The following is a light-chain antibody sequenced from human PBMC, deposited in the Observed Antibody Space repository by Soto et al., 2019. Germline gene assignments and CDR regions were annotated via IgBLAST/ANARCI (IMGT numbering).Light chain of an antibody. CDR2: DAS. Sequence: EIVLTQSPGTLSLSPGERATLSCRASQSLSSSQLAWYQQKPGQAPRLLIHDASSRATGISDRFTGSGSGTDLTITITTLEPEDFEVYYCQQYGSSPRTFGLGTKVDIK. CDR1: QSLSSSQ. J-gene: IGKJ1*01. V-gene: IGKV3-20*01. CDR3: QQYGSSPRT.